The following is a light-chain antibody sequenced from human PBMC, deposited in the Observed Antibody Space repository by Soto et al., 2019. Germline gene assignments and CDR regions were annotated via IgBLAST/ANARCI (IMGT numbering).Light chain of an antibody. J-gene: IGLJ2*01. V-gene: IGLV2-14*01. CDR3: SSYTSSSTLVV. Sequence: QSVLTQPASVSGSPGQSITISCTGTSSDVGGYNYVSWYQQHPGKAPKLMIFEVNNRPSGVSNRFSGSKSGNTASLTISGLQAEDEGDYYCSSYTSSSTLVVFGGGTKLTVL. CDR1: SSDVGGYNY. CDR2: EVN.